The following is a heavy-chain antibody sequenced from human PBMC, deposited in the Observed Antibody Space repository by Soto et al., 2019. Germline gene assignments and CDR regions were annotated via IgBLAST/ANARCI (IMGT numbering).Heavy chain of an antibody. CDR2: IYYSGST. D-gene: IGHD3-3*01. J-gene: IGHJ5*02. Sequence: KPSETLSLTCTVSGGSISSYYWSWIRQPPGKGLEWIGYIYYSGSTNYNPSLKSRVTISVDTSKNQFSLKLSSVTAADTAVYYCARGPSQSVYDFWSGYQNWFDPWGQGTLVTVSS. CDR3: ARGPSQSVYDFWSGYQNWFDP. V-gene: IGHV4-59*01. CDR1: GGSISSYY.